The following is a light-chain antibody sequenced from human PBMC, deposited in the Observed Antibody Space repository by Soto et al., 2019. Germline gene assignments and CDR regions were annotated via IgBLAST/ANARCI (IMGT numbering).Light chain of an antibody. V-gene: IGKV1-39*01. J-gene: IGKJ2*01. Sequence: DIEMTQSPSSLSASVGDRITITCRASQSISNYLNWYQQKPGKAPKLLIYAASSLQSGVPSRFSGSGSGTDFTLIISSLQPEDFATYYWQQTYSTSYTFGHGTKLEIK. CDR2: AAS. CDR1: QSISNY. CDR3: QQTYSTSYT.